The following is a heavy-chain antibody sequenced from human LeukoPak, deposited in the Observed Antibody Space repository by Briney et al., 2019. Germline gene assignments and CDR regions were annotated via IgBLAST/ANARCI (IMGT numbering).Heavy chain of an antibody. CDR1: GGSISSGSYY. J-gene: IGHJ5*02. CDR2: IYTSGST. D-gene: IGHD5-18*01. Sequence: PSETLSLTCTVSGGSISSGSYYWSWIRQPAGKGLEWIGRIYTSGSTNYNPSLKSRVTISVDTSKNQFSLRLSSVTAADTAVYYCAREGDSYGNWFDPWGQGTLVTVSS. V-gene: IGHV4-61*02. CDR3: AREGDSYGNWFDP.